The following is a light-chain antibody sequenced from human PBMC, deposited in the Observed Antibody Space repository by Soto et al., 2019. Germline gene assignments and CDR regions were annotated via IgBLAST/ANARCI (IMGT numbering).Light chain of an antibody. J-gene: IGKJ1*01. Sequence: EIHITAVPSSLSSSLADRVIITCRASQSISNYLNWYQQKPGKAPKLLIFAASSLQSGVPSRFSGSGSGTDFTLTISSLQPEDFATYYCQQSYTTPPTFGQGTKVDIK. CDR3: QQSYTTPPT. CDR2: AAS. V-gene: IGKV1-39*01. CDR1: QSISNY.